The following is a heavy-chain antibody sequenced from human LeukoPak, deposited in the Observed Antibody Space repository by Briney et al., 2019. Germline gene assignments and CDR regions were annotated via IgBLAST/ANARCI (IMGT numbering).Heavy chain of an antibody. CDR2: IKEDGSEK. D-gene: IGHD2-2*01. Sequence: GGSLRLSCAASGFTFSSYWMSWVRQAPGKGLEWVANIKEDGSEKYYVDSVKGRFTISRDNAKNTLYLQMNSLRAEDTAVYYCAKVRDRGIVVVPAAIFDYWGQGTLVTVSS. CDR3: AKVRDRGIVVVPAAIFDY. J-gene: IGHJ4*02. V-gene: IGHV3-7*03. CDR1: GFTFSSYW.